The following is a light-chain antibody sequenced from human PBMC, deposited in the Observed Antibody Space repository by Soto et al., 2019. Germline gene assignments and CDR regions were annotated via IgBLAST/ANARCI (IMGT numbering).Light chain of an antibody. CDR1: QSISSY. CDR3: QQYYSTPRT. J-gene: IGKJ1*01. CDR2: AAP. Sequence: DIQMTQSPSSLSASVGDRVTITCRASQSISSYLNWYQQKPGKAPKLLIYAAPSLQSGVPSRFSGSGSGTDFTLTISSLQAEDVAVYYCQQYYSTPRTFGQGTKVDIK. V-gene: IGKV1-39*01.